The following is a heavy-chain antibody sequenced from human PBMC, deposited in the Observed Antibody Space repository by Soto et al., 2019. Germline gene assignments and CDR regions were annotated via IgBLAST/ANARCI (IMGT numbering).Heavy chain of an antibody. V-gene: IGHV1-69*02. CDR2: IIPILGIA. CDR1: GGTFSSYT. Sequence: QVQLVQSGAEVKKPGSSVKVSCKASGGTFSSYTISWVRQAPGQGLEWMGRIIPILGIANYAQKFKGRVRITADKSTSTAYRELSSLRSEDTAVYYCARGGYSGYDCDYWGQGTLVTVSS. CDR3: ARGGYSGYDCDY. D-gene: IGHD5-12*01. J-gene: IGHJ4*02.